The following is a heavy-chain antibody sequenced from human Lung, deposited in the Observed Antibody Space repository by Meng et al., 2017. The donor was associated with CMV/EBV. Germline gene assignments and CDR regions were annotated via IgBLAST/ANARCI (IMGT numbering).Heavy chain of an antibody. J-gene: IGHJ5*02. CDR3: ARGGNFDP. CDR2: ISTNTGTP. V-gene: IGHV7-4-1*02. CDR1: GYTLTSYA. Sequence: QFQLVQSGAEVKKPGASVKVSCKASGYTLTSYAMHWVRQAPGQRLEWMGWISTNTGTPTYTQGFTGRFVFSLDTSVSTAYLQISSLKAEDTAVYYCARGGNFDPWGQGTLVTVSS. D-gene: IGHD2/OR15-2a*01.